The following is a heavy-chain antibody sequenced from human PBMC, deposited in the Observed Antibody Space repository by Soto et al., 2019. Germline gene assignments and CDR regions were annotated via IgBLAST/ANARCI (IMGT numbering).Heavy chain of an antibody. CDR1: GVSISRSSYY. CDR2: IYYSGST. V-gene: IGHV4-39*01. J-gene: IGHJ6*03. CDR3: ASSYYDFWSGYFNPENYYYYMDV. Sequence: TLSLTCTVSGVSISRSSYYWGWIRQPPGKGLEWIGSIYYSGSTYYNPSLKSRVTISVDTSKNQFSLKLSSVTAADTAVYYCASSYYDFWSGYFNPENYYYYMDVWGKGTTVTVSS. D-gene: IGHD3-3*01.